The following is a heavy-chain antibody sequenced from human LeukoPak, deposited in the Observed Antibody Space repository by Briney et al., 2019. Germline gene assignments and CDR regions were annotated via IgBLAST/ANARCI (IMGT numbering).Heavy chain of an antibody. D-gene: IGHD1-26*01. Sequence: GGSLRLSCAASGFTFSSYAMHWVRQAPGKGLEWVAVIWYDGSNKYYADSVKGRFTISRDNSKNTLYLQMNSLRAEDTAVYYCARDRSYQRKRSPHPDAFDIWGQGTMVTVSS. V-gene: IGHV3-33*08. CDR1: GFTFSSYA. J-gene: IGHJ3*02. CDR2: IWYDGSNK. CDR3: ARDRSYQRKRSPHPDAFDI.